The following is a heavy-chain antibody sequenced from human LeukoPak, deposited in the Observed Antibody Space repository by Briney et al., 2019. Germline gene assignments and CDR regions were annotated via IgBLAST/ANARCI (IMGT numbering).Heavy chain of an antibody. CDR1: GGSISSHY. J-gene: IGHJ4*02. CDR2: IYYSGTT. D-gene: IGHD5-18*01. CDR3: ARGYSYGYSFCYFDY. V-gene: IGHV4-59*11. Sequence: PSETLSLTCTVSGGSISSHYWSWIRQPPGKGLEWIGYIYYSGTTNYNPSLKSRVTISVDTSKNQFSLKLSSVTAADTAVYYCARGYSYGYSFCYFDYWGQGTLVTVSS.